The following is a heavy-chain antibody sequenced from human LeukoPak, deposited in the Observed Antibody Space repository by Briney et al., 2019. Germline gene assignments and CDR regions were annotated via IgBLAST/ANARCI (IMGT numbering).Heavy chain of an antibody. CDR1: GFTVSSNY. J-gene: IGHJ4*02. D-gene: IGHD3-22*01. V-gene: IGHV3-66*04. Sequence: GGSLRLSCAASGFTVSSNYMSWVRQAPGKGLEWVSVIYSGGSTYYADSVKGGFTISRDNSKNTLYLQMNSLRAEDTAVYYCASHYYYDSSGYLHDAFDYWGQGTLVTVSS. CDR2: IYSGGST. CDR3: ASHYYYDSSGYLHDAFDY.